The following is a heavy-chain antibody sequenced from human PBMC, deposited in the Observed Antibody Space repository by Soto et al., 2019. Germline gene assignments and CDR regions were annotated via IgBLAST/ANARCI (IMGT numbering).Heavy chain of an antibody. Sequence: GESLKISWKGSGYSCTSYWIGWVRQMPGKGLEWMGIIYPGDSDTRYSPSFQGQVTISADKSISTAYLQWSSLKASDTAMYYCARSQRGDIVVVPAATEAFDIWGQGTMVTVSS. V-gene: IGHV5-51*01. CDR1: GYSCTSYW. CDR3: ARSQRGDIVVVPAATEAFDI. CDR2: IYPGDSDT. D-gene: IGHD2-2*01. J-gene: IGHJ3*02.